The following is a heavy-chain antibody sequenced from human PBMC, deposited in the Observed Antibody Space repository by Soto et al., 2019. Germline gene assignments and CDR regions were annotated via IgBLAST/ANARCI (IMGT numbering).Heavy chain of an antibody. CDR1: VFTFINYA. CDR2: SSGSVGST. V-gene: IGHV3-23*01. J-gene: IGHJ6*02. D-gene: IGHD6-6*01. Sequence: SLRLSCAASVFTFINYAMSFVRQPPVKWLECVSASSGSVGSTYYADSVKGRFTISRDNSKNTLYLQMNSLRAEDTAVYYCAPPPPYSRSSPYYFRRDVWGQGNTVTVSS. CDR3: APPPPYSRSSPYYFRRDV.